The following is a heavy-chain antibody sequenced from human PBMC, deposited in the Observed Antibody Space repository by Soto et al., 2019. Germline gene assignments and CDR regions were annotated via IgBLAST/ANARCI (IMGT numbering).Heavy chain of an antibody. CDR1: GFTFSSYG. D-gene: IGHD5-18*01. J-gene: IGHJ6*02. CDR3: ERDMGVDTAMRAYYYYYCGMDV. Sequence: QVQLVESGGGVVQPGRSLRLSCAASGFTFSSYGMHWVRQAPGKGLEWVAVISYDGSNKNYADSVKGRFTISRDNSKNTLHLQMTSLRAEDTTVYYRERDMGVDTAMRAYYYYYCGMDVWGQGTTVTVSS. V-gene: IGHV3-30*03. CDR2: ISYDGSNK.